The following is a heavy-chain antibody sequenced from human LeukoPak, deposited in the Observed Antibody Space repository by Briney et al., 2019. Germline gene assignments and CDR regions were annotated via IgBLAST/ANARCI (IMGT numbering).Heavy chain of an antibody. D-gene: IGHD1-26*01. V-gene: IGHV4-59*01. J-gene: IGHJ3*02. Sequence: SETLSLTCTVSGGSISSFYWSWIRQPPGKGLEWIGYIYYSGITNYNPSLKSRVTISVDTSKNQFSLNLSSVTAADTAVYFCVRVVGGVGDAFDIWGQGTMVTVSS. CDR3: VRVVGGVGDAFDI. CDR2: IYYSGIT. CDR1: GGSISSFY.